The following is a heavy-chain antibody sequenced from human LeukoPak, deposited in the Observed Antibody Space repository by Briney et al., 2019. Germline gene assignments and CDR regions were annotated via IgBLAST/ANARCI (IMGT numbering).Heavy chain of an antibody. CDR1: GLTFSSHG. CDR3: ARVFDNYYDSSGYLIPRQGVVY. J-gene: IGHJ4*02. D-gene: IGHD3-22*01. Sequence: HPGGSLRLSCAASGLTFSSHGFHWVRQAPGKGLEWVTFISLDGSKTSYADSVKGRFTFSRDDSKNTLYLEMNSLRAEDTAVYYCARVFDNYYDSSGYLIPRQGVVYWGQGTLVTVSS. V-gene: IGHV3-33*05. CDR2: ISLDGSKT.